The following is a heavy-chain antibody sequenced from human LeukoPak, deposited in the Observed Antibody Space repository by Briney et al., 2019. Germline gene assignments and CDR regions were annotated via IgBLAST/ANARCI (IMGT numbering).Heavy chain of an antibody. Sequence: SETLPLTCAVYGGSFSGYYWSWIRQPPGKGLEWIGEINHSGSTNYNPSLKSRVTISVDTSKNQFSLKLSSVTAADTAVYYCHYYDSSGYYYESGKPFDYWGQGTLVTVSS. J-gene: IGHJ4*02. CDR2: INHSGST. V-gene: IGHV4-34*01. CDR3: HYYDSSGYYYESGKPFDY. D-gene: IGHD3-22*01. CDR1: GGSFSGYY.